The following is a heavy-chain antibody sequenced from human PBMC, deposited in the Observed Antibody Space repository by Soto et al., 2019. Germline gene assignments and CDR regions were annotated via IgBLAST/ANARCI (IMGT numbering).Heavy chain of an antibody. CDR1: GGSVPSYY. J-gene: IGHJ6*02. CDR2: IYYSGST. CDR3: ARALYGSGVLDG. D-gene: IGHD3-10*01. Sequence: SETLSLTCTVSGGSVPSYYWSCIRQPPGKALEWIGTIYYSGSTTYNPSLKSRVTISVDTSKNQFSLKLGSVSAADTAVYFCARALYGSGVLDGWGQGITVTVFS. V-gene: IGHV4-59*02.